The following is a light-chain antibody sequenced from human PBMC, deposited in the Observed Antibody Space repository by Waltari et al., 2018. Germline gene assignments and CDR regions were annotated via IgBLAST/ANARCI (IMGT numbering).Light chain of an antibody. J-gene: IGLJ1*01. V-gene: IGLV1-47*01. CDR3: AAWDDSLSRLV. CDR2: RIN. CDR1: SSNIGSNY. Sequence: QSVLTQPPSASGTPGQRVTISCSRSSSNIGSNYVCWYQQLPGAAPKLLIYRINQLPAGVPDRFSGSKSGTSASLAISELRSEDEAVYYCAAWDDSLSRLVFGAGTTVTIL.